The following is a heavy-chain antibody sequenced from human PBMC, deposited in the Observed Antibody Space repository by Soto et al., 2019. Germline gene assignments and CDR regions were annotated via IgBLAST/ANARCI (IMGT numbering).Heavy chain of an antibody. D-gene: IGHD6-19*01. V-gene: IGHV4-31*03. CDR3: ARDLGSEQWFFDN. CDR1: GASVSGDGSY. Sequence: QVQLQESGPGLVKPSQTLSLTCLVSGASVSGDGSYCSWIRQHPGKGLEFIGYIHNSGSTYSNPSIESRVAMSIDTSKNQFTLRLSSVTAADSAVYFCARDLGSEQWFFDNWGQGILVTVSS. CDR2: IHNSGST. J-gene: IGHJ4*02.